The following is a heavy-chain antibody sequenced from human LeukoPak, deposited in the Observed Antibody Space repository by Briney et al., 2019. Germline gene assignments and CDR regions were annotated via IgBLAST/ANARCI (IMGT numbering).Heavy chain of an antibody. J-gene: IGHJ4*02. D-gene: IGHD3-22*01. V-gene: IGHV3-23*01. Sequence: GGSLRLSCAASGFTFSNYAMSWVRQAPGRGLEWVSGISGNGGSTYYADSVKGRFTISRDNSKDTLYLQMNSLRAEDTAVYYCAKGGYYRDFDYWGQGTLVTVSS. CDR3: AKGGYYRDFDY. CDR2: ISGNGGST. CDR1: GFTFSNYA.